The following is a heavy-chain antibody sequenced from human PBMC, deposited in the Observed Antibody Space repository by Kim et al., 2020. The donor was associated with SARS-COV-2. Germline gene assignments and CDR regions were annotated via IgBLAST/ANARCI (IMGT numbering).Heavy chain of an antibody. V-gene: IGHV3-33*05. Sequence: GGSLRLSCAASGFTFSSYGMHWVRQAPGKGLEWVAVISYDGSNKYYADSVKGRFTISRDNSKNTLYLQMNSLRAEDTAVYYCARALPHPGITMIDYWGQGTLVTVSS. CDR1: GFTFSSYG. CDR2: ISYDGSNK. J-gene: IGHJ4*02. D-gene: IGHD3-22*01. CDR3: ARALPHPGITMIDY.